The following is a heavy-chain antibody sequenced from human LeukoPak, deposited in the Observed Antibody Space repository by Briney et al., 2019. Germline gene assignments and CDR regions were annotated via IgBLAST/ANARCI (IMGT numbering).Heavy chain of an antibody. D-gene: IGHD6-19*01. Sequence: GGSLRLSCAASGFTFSSYAMTWVRQAPGKGLEWVAVISYDGSNKYYADSVKGRFTISRDNSKNTLYLQMNSLRAEDTAVYYCARGGPIYSSGWYMHDWGQGTLVTVSS. CDR2: ISYDGSNK. CDR1: GFTFSSYA. V-gene: IGHV3-30-3*01. J-gene: IGHJ4*02. CDR3: ARGGPIYSSGWYMHD.